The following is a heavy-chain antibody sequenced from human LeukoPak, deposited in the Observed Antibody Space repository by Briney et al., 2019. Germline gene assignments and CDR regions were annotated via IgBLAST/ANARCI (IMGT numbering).Heavy chain of an antibody. CDR2: IYHSGST. J-gene: IGHJ4*02. V-gene: IGHV4-4*02. Sequence: PSETLSLTCDVSGGSISSSNWWSWVRQPPGKGLEWIGEIYHSGSTNYNPSLKSRVTISVDKSKNRFSLKLTSVTAADTAVYYCATRPFGGYNYAYRDYWGQGTLVTVSS. D-gene: IGHD5-18*01. CDR1: GGSISSSNW. CDR3: ATRPFGGYNYAYRDY.